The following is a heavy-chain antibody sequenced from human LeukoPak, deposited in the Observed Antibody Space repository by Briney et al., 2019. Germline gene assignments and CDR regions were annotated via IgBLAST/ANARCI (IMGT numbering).Heavy chain of an antibody. Sequence: GGSLRLSCVASGFTFSDYWMHWVRQAPGKGLVWVSLINSDGSRTSYAESVKGRFTISRDNAKNTVYLQMNSLRAEDTAVYYCARHRAYSSSSPFDYWGQGTLVTVSS. CDR1: GFTFSDYW. J-gene: IGHJ4*02. CDR3: ARHRAYSSSSPFDY. V-gene: IGHV3-74*01. CDR2: INSDGSRT. D-gene: IGHD6-6*01.